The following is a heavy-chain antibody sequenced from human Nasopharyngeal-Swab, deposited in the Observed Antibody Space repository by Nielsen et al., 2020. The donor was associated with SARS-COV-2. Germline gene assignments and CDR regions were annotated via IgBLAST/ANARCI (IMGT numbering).Heavy chain of an antibody. Sequence: GESLKISCAASGFTFSSYGMHWVRQAPGKGLEWVAVIWYDGSNKYYADSVKGRFTISRDNSKNTLYLQMNSLRAEDTAVYYCARDEERAGYSSGWYGLGGQGTLVTVSS. CDR2: IWYDGSNK. D-gene: IGHD6-19*01. J-gene: IGHJ4*02. CDR1: GFTFSSYG. CDR3: ARDEERAGYSSGWYGL. V-gene: IGHV3-33*08.